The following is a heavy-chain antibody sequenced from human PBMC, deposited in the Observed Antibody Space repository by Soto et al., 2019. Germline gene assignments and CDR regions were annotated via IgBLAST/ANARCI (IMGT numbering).Heavy chain of an antibody. CDR2: INAGNGNT. Sequence: GASVKVSCKASGYTFTSYAMHWVRQAPGQRLEWMGWINAGNGNTKYSQKFQGRVTITRDTSASTAYMELSSLRSEDTAVYYCARVVLLWFGEPLGWFDPWGQGTLVTVSS. CDR3: ARVVLLWFGEPLGWFDP. D-gene: IGHD3-10*01. CDR1: GYTFTSYA. V-gene: IGHV1-3*01. J-gene: IGHJ5*02.